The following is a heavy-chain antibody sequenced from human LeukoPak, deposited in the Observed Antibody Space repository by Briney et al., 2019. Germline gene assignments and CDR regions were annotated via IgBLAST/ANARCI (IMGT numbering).Heavy chain of an antibody. Sequence: SETLSLTCTVSGGSISSGSYYWSWIRQPAGKGLEWIGRIYTSGSTNYDPSLKSRVTISVDTSKNQFSLKLSSVTAADTAVYYCARVKDPGSYLEAFDIWGQGTMVTVSS. D-gene: IGHD1-26*01. CDR3: ARVKDPGSYLEAFDI. CDR1: GGSISSGSYY. J-gene: IGHJ3*02. V-gene: IGHV4-61*02. CDR2: IYTSGST.